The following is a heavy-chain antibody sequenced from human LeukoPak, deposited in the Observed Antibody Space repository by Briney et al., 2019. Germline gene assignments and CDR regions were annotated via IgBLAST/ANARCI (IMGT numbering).Heavy chain of an antibody. Sequence: PSETLSLTCTVSGDSISSGSYYWGWIRQPPGKGLEWIGHIYFSGTSYYNPSLESRVTISIDTSKNQFSLKLTSVTAADTAVYYCSKGVYSSSWFAGYWGQGTLVTVSS. V-gene: IGHV4-39*07. CDR2: IYFSGTS. D-gene: IGHD6-13*01. J-gene: IGHJ4*02. CDR3: SKGVYSSSWFAGY. CDR1: GDSISSGSYY.